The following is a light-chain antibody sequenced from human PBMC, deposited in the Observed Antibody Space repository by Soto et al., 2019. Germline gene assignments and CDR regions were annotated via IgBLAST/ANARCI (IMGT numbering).Light chain of an antibody. CDR3: QQYNNWPLIT. V-gene: IGKV3-20*01. CDR1: QSVSSSY. CDR2: GAS. J-gene: IGKJ5*01. Sequence: EIVLTQSPGTLSLSPGERATLSCRASQSVSSSYLGWYQQKPGQAPRLLMYGASSRATGIPDRFSGSGSGTDFTLTISRLEPEDFATYYCQQYNNWPLITFGQGTRLEIK.